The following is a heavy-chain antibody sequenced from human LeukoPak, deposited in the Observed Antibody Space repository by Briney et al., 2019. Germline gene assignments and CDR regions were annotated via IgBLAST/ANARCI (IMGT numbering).Heavy chain of an antibody. CDR1: GGTFSSYA. J-gene: IGHJ4*02. Sequence: ASVKVSCKASGGTFSSYAMSWVRQAPGQGLEWMGGITPIFSTANYAXKFQGRVTITADESTSTAYMELSSLRSEDTAVYYCARGRDDSSDYYYGSYDYWGQGTLVTVSS. CDR3: ARGRDDSSDYYYGSYDY. V-gene: IGHV1-69*13. D-gene: IGHD3-22*01. CDR2: ITPIFSTA.